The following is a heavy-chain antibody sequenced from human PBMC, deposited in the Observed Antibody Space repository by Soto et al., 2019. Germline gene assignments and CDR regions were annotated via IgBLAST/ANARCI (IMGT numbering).Heavy chain of an antibody. CDR3: ARDSPILGVVILRH. V-gene: IGHV1-18*01. D-gene: IGHD3-3*01. Sequence: QVQMLQSGAEVKKPGASVKVSCKASGFTFSNYGISWVRQAPGQGLEWMGCISGYNGHTRYAQKVQGRATMTTDTSTSTAYFELRSLRSYDTAVYYCARDSPILGVVILRHWGQGTLVTVSS. J-gene: IGHJ4*02. CDR1: GFTFSNYG. CDR2: ISGYNGHT.